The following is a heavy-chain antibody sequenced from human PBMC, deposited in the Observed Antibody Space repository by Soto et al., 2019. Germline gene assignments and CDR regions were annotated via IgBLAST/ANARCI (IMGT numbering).Heavy chain of an antibody. D-gene: IGHD2-15*01. CDR3: ARALGGYCSGGSCYSGAHYYYGMDV. J-gene: IGHJ6*02. Sequence: PGESLKISCKGSGYSFTSYWISWVRQMPGKGLEWMGRIDPSDSYTNYSPSFQGHVTISADKSISTAYLQWSSLKASDTAMYYCARALGGYCSGGSCYSGAHYYYGMDVWGQGTTVTVSS. CDR2: IDPSDSYT. V-gene: IGHV5-10-1*01. CDR1: GYSFTSYW.